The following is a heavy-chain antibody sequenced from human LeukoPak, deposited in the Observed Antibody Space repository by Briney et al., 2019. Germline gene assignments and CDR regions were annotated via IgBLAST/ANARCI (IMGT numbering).Heavy chain of an antibody. Sequence: GASVKVSCKPPGYTFTANYWRWVGRAPGQGLEWMGWINPNTGATIYAEKFQGRVTMTRDTSIDTAYMEMRSLRSDDTAVYYCARDRVGSGWPRPWYFEFWGQGTLITVSS. CDR2: INPNTGAT. D-gene: IGHD6-19*01. CDR3: ARDRVGSGWPRPWYFEF. V-gene: IGHV1-2*02. CDR1: GYTFTANY. J-gene: IGHJ4*02.